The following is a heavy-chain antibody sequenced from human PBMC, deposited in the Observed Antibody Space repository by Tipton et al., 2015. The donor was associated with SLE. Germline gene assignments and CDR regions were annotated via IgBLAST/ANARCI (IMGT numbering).Heavy chain of an antibody. CDR3: ARGGWSSTDAFDI. J-gene: IGHJ3*02. CDR1: GGSISSGGYY. D-gene: IGHD2-2*01. CDR2: IYYSGST. Sequence: TLSLTCTVSGGSISSGGYYWSWIRQHPGKGLEWIGYIYYSGSTYYNPSLKSRVTISVDTSKNQFSLKVSSVTAADTAVYYCARGGWSSTDAFDIWGQGTMVTVSS. V-gene: IGHV4-31*03.